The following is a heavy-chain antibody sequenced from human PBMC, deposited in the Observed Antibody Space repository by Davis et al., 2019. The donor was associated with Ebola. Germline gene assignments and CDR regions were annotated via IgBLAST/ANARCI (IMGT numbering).Heavy chain of an antibody. CDR1: GFTFSDYY. CDR3: ARDLPPSYYYGMDV. Sequence: PGGSLRLSCAASGFTFSDYYMSWIRQAPGKGLEWVSYISSSSYYTNYADSVKGRFTISRDNANNSRYLQMNSLRAEDTAVYYCARDLPPSYYYGMDVWGQGTTVTVSS. J-gene: IGHJ6*02. V-gene: IGHV3-11*06. CDR2: ISSSSYYT.